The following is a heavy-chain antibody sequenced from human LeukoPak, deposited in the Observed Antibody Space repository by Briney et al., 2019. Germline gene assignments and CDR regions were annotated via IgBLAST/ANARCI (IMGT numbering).Heavy chain of an antibody. V-gene: IGHV1-18*01. CDR3: ARIGPSVPAAKIYHFDY. D-gene: IGHD2-2*01. CDR1: GYTFTSYG. J-gene: IGHJ4*02. Sequence: GASVKVSCKASGYTFTSYGISWVRQAPGQGLEWMGWISAYNGNTNYAQKLQGRVTMTTDTSTSTAYMELRSLRSDDTAVYYCARIGPSVPAAKIYHFDYWGQGTLVTVSS. CDR2: ISAYNGNT.